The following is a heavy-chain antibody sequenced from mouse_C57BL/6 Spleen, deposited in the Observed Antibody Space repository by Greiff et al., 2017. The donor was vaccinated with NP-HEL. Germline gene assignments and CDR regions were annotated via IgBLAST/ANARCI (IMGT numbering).Heavy chain of an antibody. CDR1: GYSFTRYY. Sequence: EVQLQQSGPELVNPGASVKISCKASGYSFTRYYMHSGKQTHAPRLSWIGSINPSTGGTTYNQKFKAKATLTVDKSSSTAYMQLKSLTSEDSAVYYCARYDGYYGYFDYWGQGTTLTVSS. J-gene: IGHJ2*01. CDR3: ARYDGYYGYFDY. D-gene: IGHD2-3*01. CDR2: INPSTGGT. V-gene: IGHV1-42*01.